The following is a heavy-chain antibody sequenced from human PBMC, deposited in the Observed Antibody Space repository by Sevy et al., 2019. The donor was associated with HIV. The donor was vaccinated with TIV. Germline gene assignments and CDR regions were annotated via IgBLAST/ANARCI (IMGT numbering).Heavy chain of an antibody. CDR3: AGARRWLLIYGMDV. Sequence: GGSLRLSCAASGFSFSDYWMHWVRQAPGKGLVWVSRIQTDGSAKNYADSVKGRFTISRYNAMNIVYLQNNSLRVEDTAVYFCAGARRWLLIYGMDVWGQGTTLTVSS. J-gene: IGHJ6*02. V-gene: IGHV3-74*01. CDR2: IQTDGSAK. D-gene: IGHD3-9*01. CDR1: GFSFSDYW.